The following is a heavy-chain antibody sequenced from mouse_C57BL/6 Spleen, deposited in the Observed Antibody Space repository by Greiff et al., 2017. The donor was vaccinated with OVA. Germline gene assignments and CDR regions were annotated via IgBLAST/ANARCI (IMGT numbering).Heavy chain of an antibody. Sequence: QVQLKQSGAELVRPGTSVKVSCKASGYAFTNYLIEWVKQRPGQGLEWIGVINPGSGGTNYNEKFKGKATLTADKSSSTAYMQLSSLTSEDSAVYFCARGGYYDFDYWGQGTTLTVSS. CDR1: GYAFTNYL. D-gene: IGHD2-3*01. CDR3: ARGGYYDFDY. J-gene: IGHJ2*01. V-gene: IGHV1-54*01. CDR2: INPGSGGT.